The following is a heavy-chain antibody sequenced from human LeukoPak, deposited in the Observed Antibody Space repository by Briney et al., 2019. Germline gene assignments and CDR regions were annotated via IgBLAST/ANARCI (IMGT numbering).Heavy chain of an antibody. D-gene: IGHD4-17*01. CDR2: ISGGGDAT. V-gene: IGHV3-23*01. CDR1: DFSFITYA. Sequence: GGSLRLSCSASDFSFITYAMSWVRQAPGKGLEWVSSISGGGDATYYADSVKGRFTISRDNSKNTLYLQMNSLRAEDTAVYYCARVVDHDYGDYYLDYWGQGTLVTVSS. CDR3: ARVVDHDYGDYYLDY. J-gene: IGHJ4*02.